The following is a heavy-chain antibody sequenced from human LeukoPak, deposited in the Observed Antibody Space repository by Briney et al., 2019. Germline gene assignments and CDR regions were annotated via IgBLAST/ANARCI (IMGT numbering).Heavy chain of an antibody. CDR3: ARILVGATTDY. CDR2: IYYDGGI. J-gene: IGHJ4*02. CDR1: GGSVSSASYY. Sequence: SETLSLTCTVSGGSVSSASYYWSWIRQPPRGGLEWIGFIYYDGGISYNPSLKSRVTLSVDTSKNQFSLKLTSVTAADSALYFCARILVGATTDYWGQGTLVTVSS. V-gene: IGHV4-61*01. D-gene: IGHD1-26*01.